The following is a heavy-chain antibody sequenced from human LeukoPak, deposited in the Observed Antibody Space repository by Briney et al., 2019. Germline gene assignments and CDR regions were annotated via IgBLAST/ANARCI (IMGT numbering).Heavy chain of an antibody. D-gene: IGHD4-17*01. J-gene: IGHJ4*02. Sequence: PGGSLRLSCAASGFTFSSYEVTWVRQAPGKGLEWVSYISSSGSTMYYADSVKGRFTVSRDNAKNSLFLQMNSLRAEDTAVYYCARVRVTVTTLDYWGQGALVTVSS. V-gene: IGHV3-48*03. CDR2: ISSSGSTM. CDR3: ARVRVTVTTLDY. CDR1: GFTFSSYE.